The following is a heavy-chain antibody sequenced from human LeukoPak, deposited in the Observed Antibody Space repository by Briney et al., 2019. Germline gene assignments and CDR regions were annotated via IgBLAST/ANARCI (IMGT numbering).Heavy chain of an antibody. J-gene: IGHJ4*02. D-gene: IGHD5-18*01. Sequence: PSETVSLTCTVSGGSISSSSYYWGWIRQPPGKGLEWIGSIYYSGSTYYNPSLKSRVTISVDTSKNQFSLKLSSVTAADTAVYYCARQFGYSYGGDYWGQGTLVTVSS. CDR1: GGSISSSSYY. CDR2: IYYSGST. V-gene: IGHV4-39*01. CDR3: ARQFGYSYGGDY.